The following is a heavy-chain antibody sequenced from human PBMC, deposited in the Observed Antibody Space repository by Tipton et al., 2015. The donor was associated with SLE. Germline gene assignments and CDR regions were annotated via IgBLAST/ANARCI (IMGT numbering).Heavy chain of an antibody. CDR3: AREDYDFWGGYTAVYYYGMDV. J-gene: IGHJ6*02. D-gene: IGHD3-3*01. CDR1: DYSISSTYY. CDR2: IYHTGTT. Sequence: GLVKPSETLSLTCVVSDYSISSTYYWGWIRQPPGKGLEWIGNIYHTGTTYYIPSLKSRVTISIDTSKNNFSLKMTAVTAADTAVYYCAREDYDFWGGYTAVYYYGMDVWGQGITVTVSS. V-gene: IGHV4-38-2*02.